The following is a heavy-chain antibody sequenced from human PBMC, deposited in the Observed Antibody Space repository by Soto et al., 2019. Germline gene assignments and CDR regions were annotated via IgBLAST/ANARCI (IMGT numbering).Heavy chain of an antibody. CDR3: ARDLQADY. J-gene: IGHJ4*02. CDR1: GYTFTSYA. Sequence: QVQLVQSGAEVKKPGASVRVSCKASGYTFTSYAMHWVRQAPGQRREWVGWINAGNGNTKYSQKFQGRVTFTSYTTASAAHMELRSLRSEVTAVYYCARDLQADYWCPGTLVTVSS. CDR2: INAGNGNT. V-gene: IGHV1-3*01.